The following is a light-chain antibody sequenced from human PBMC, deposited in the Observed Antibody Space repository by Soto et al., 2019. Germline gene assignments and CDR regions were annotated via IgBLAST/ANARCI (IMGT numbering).Light chain of an antibody. CDR1: SSDVGGYNY. CDR3: SSYTSNRFYV. J-gene: IGLJ1*01. CDR2: EVS. V-gene: IGLV2-14*01. Sequence: QSVLTQPVSVSGSPGQSITISCTGTSSDVGGYNYVSWYQQHPGKAPKLMISEVSNRPSGVSNRFSGSKSGNTASLTISGLQAEDEADYYCSSYTSNRFYVFGTGTKVTVL.